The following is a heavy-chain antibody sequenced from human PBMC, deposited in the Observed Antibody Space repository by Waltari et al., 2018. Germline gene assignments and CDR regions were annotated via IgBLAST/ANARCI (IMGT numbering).Heavy chain of an antibody. D-gene: IGHD3-22*01. V-gene: IGHV3-23*01. Sequence: EVQLLESGGDLVQPGGSLRLSCVASGFTFSTYAMSWVRQAPGRRLEWISTLTYSGDNTHYADSAKGRFTISRDISKRTLYLQMNSLRAEDTAVYYCAKAHYDSSGYFSDFDHWGQGTLVTVSS. CDR1: GFTFSTYA. CDR3: AKAHYDSSGYFSDFDH. J-gene: IGHJ4*02. CDR2: LTYSGDNT.